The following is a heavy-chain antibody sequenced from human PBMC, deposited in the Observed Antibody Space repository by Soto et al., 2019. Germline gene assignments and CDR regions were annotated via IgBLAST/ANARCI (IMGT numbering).Heavy chain of an antibody. V-gene: IGHV1-3*01. CDR3: ARFRDGSGSPFDY. CDR1: GYTFTSYA. CDR2: INAGNGNT. D-gene: IGHD3-10*01. Sequence: QVQLVQSGAEVKKPGASVKVSCKASGYTFTSYAMHWVRQAPGQRLEWMGWINAGNGNTKYSQKFQGRVTITRDTSASTAYMELSSLRSEDTAVDYFARFRDGSGSPFDYWGQGTLVTVSS. J-gene: IGHJ4*02.